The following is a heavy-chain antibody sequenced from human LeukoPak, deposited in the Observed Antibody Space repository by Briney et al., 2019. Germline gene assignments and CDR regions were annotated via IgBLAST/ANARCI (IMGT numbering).Heavy chain of an antibody. CDR2: IHDSGST. Sequence: SETLSLTCTVAGGSISSYYWSWIRQPPGKGLEWIGNIHDSGSTNYHPSLKSRATISVDTSKKQFSLKLRSVIAADTAVYYCARATYSSSSYWFDPWGQGTLVTVSP. CDR3: ARATYSSSSYWFDP. J-gene: IGHJ5*02. V-gene: IGHV4-59*01. CDR1: GGSISSYY. D-gene: IGHD6-6*01.